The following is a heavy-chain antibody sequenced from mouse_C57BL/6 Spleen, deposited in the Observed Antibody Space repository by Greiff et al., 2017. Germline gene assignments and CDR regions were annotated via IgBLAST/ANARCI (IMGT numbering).Heavy chain of an antibody. V-gene: IGHV1-80*01. CDR2: IYPGDGDT. Sequence: QVHVKQSGAELVKPGASVKISCKASGYAFSSYWMNWVKQRPGKGLEWIGQIYPGDGDTNYNGKFKGKATLTADKSSSTAYMQLSSLTSEDSAVYFCAREGWDRMDYWGQGTSVTVSS. J-gene: IGHJ4*01. D-gene: IGHD3-3*01. CDR1: GYAFSSYW. CDR3: AREGWDRMDY.